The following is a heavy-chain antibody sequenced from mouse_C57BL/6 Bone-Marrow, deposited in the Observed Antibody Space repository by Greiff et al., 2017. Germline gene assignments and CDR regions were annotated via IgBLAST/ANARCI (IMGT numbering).Heavy chain of an antibody. V-gene: IGHV2-2*01. J-gene: IGHJ4*01. CDR1: GFSLTSYG. CDR3: ARNRIYYYGIGYAMDY. CDR2: IWSGGST. D-gene: IGHD1-1*01. Sequence: QVQLKESGPGLVQPSQSLSITCTVSGFSLTSYGVHWVRQSPGKGLEWLGVIWSGGSTDSNAAFISRLSISKDNSKSQVFFKMNSLQADDTAIYYCARNRIYYYGIGYAMDYWGQGTSVTVSS.